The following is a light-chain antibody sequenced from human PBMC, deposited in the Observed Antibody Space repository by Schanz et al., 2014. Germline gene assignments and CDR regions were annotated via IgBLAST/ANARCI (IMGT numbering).Light chain of an antibody. CDR2: GAS. CDR1: QTVSSS. J-gene: IGKJ3*01. CDR3: EQSNRVPFT. V-gene: IGKV3-15*01. Sequence: EVVLTQSPGTLSLSPGERATLSCRASQTVSSSLAWYQQKPGQAPRLLIYGASTRATGIPARFSGSGSGTEFTLTISSLQPEDFATYYCEQSNRVPFTFGPGTEVNVK.